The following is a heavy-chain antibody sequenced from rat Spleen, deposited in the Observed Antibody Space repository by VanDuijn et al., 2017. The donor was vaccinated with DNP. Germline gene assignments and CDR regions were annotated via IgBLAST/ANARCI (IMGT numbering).Heavy chain of an antibody. J-gene: IGHJ2*01. Sequence: EVQLVESGGGLVQPGRSLKLSCAASGLTFTNYDMAWVRQAPTKGLEWVASISYDGGNTYHRDSVKGRFTISSANAKSSLYLQMDSLRSVETATYSCALRLTTEGILDYWGQGVMVTVSS. CDR2: ISYDGGNT. V-gene: IGHV5S11*01. CDR3: ALRLTTEGILDY. CDR1: GLTFTNYD. D-gene: IGHD1-11*01.